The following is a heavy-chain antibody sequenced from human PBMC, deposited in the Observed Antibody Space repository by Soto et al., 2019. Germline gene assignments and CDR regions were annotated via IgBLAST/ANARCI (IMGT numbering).Heavy chain of an antibody. CDR2: INHSGST. J-gene: IGHJ4*02. V-gene: IGHV4-34*01. D-gene: IGHD5-12*01. CDR1: GGSFSGYY. Sequence: ASETLSLTCAVYGGSFSGYYWSWIRQPPGKGLEWIGEINHSGSTNYNPSLKSRVTISVDTSKNQFSLKLSSVTAADTAVYYCARLRDGYNFSFDYWGQGTLVTVSS. CDR3: ARLRDGYNFSFDY.